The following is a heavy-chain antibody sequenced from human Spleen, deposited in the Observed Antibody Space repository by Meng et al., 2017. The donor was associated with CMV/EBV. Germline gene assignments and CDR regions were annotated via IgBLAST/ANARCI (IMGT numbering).Heavy chain of an antibody. CDR2: VSSSGIYI. J-gene: IGHJ6*02. D-gene: IGHD6-13*01. CDR1: GFTFSSYS. Sequence: GESLKISCAASGFTFSSYSMNWVRQAPGKGLEWVSSVSSSGIYIYYADSAKGRFTISRDNAENSLYLQMNSLRVEDTAVFYCARGTDSSSYYGMDVWGQGTTVTVSS. V-gene: IGHV3-21*03. CDR3: ARGTDSSSYYGMDV.